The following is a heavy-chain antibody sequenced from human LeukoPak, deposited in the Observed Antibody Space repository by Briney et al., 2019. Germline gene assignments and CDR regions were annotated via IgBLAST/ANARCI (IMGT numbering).Heavy chain of an antibody. CDR1: GFTFSSYW. V-gene: IGHV3-74*01. Sequence: GGSLRLSCAASGFTFSSYWMHRVRQAPGKRLVWVSRINSDGSSTSYADSVKGRFTIYRDNAKNTVYLQMNSLRAEDTAVYYCARDGFSSGYPYDAFDIWGQGTMVTVSS. D-gene: IGHD3-22*01. CDR3: ARDGFSSGYPYDAFDI. J-gene: IGHJ3*02. CDR2: INSDGSST.